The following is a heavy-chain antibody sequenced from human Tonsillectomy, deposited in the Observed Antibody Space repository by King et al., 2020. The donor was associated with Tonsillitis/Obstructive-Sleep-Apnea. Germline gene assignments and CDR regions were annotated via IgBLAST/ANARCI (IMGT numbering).Heavy chain of an antibody. CDR3: VRDRGRQQLNFDY. V-gene: IGHV3-64D*06. D-gene: IGHD3-10*01. CDR1: GFTFSSYA. J-gene: IGHJ4*02. Sequence: VQLVESGGGLVQPGGSLRLSCSASGFTFSSYAMHWVRQAPGKGLEYVSSISTNGGSTYYADSVKGRFTISRDDSKNTLYLQMSSLRADDTAVYYCVRDRGRQQLNFDYWGQGTLVTVSS. CDR2: ISTNGGST.